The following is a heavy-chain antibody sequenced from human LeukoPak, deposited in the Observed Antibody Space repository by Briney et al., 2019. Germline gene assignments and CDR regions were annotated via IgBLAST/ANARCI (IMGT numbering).Heavy chain of an antibody. V-gene: IGHV3-48*01. CDR1: GFTFSSYS. CDR3: AGGYSSGWIYYYYYGMDV. J-gene: IGHJ6*02. Sequence: GGSLRLSCAASGFTFSSYSMNWVRQAPGKGLEWVSYISSSSTIYYADSVKGRFTISRDNAKNSLYLQMNSLRAEDTAVYYCAGGYSSGWIYYYYYGMDVWGQGTTVTVSS. CDR2: ISSSSTI. D-gene: IGHD6-19*01.